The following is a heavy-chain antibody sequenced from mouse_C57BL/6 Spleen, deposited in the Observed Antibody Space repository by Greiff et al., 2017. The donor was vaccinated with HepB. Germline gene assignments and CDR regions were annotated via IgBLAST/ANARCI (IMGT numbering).Heavy chain of an antibody. CDR1: GFTFSDFY. Sequence: EVMLVESGGGLVQSGRSLRLSCATSGFTFSDFYMEWVRQAPGKGLEWIAASRNKANDYTTEYSASVKGRFIVSRDTSQSILYLQMNALRAEDTAIYYCARDAVLTPFDYWGQGTTLTVSS. CDR3: ARDAVLTPFDY. J-gene: IGHJ2*01. D-gene: IGHD4-1*01. V-gene: IGHV7-1*01. CDR2: SRNKANDYTT.